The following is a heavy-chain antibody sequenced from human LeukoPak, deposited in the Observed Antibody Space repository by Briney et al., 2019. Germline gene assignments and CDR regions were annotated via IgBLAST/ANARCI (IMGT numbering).Heavy chain of an antibody. CDR2: IKQDGSEK. V-gene: IGHV3-7*03. D-gene: IGHD6-6*01. CDR3: ARGSSGYYYMDV. CDR1: GFTFSSDW. Sequence: PGRSLRLSCAASGFTFSSDWMSWARQAPGKGLEWVANIKQDGSEKYYVDSVKGRFTISRDNAKNSLYLQMNSLRAEDTALYYCARGSSGYYYMDVWGKGTTVTVSS. J-gene: IGHJ6*03.